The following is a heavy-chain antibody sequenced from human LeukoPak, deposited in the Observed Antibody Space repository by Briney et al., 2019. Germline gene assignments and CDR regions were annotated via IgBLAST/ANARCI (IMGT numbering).Heavy chain of an antibody. V-gene: IGHV1-8*03. Sequence: ASVKVSCKASGGTFTSYDINWVRQATGQGLEWMGWMNPNSGNTGYAQKFQGRVTITRNTSISTAYMELSSLRSEDTAVYYCARGGFEAAAVSFDYWGQGTLVTVSS. J-gene: IGHJ4*02. CDR3: ARGGFEAAAVSFDY. CDR2: MNPNSGNT. D-gene: IGHD6-13*01. CDR1: GGTFTSYD.